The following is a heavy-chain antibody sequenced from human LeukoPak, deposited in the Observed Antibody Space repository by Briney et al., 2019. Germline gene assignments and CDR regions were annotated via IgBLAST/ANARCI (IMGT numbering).Heavy chain of an antibody. Sequence: GRSLRLSCAASGFSFSNYAIHWVRQAPGKGLEWVTVISYDGNNKYYADSVKGRFTISRDDSKNTLYLQMNSLRAEDTAVYHCAKDLPAAYFDYWGQGTLVTVSS. CDR2: ISYDGNNK. CDR3: AKDLPAAYFDY. D-gene: IGHD2-2*01. CDR1: GFSFSNYA. J-gene: IGHJ4*02. V-gene: IGHV3-30-3*01.